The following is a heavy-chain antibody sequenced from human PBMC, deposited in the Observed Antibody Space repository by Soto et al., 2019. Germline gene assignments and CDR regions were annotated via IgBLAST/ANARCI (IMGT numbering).Heavy chain of an antibody. J-gene: IGHJ5*02. Sequence: QVQLVESGGGVVQPGRSLRLSCAASGFTFSSYGMHWVRQAPGKGLEWVAVIWYDGSNKYYVDSVKGRFTISRDNSKNTLYLQMNSLRAEDTAVYYCARDKGPNDSGGWFDPWGQGTLVTVSS. V-gene: IGHV3-33*01. D-gene: IGHD1-26*01. CDR2: IWYDGSNK. CDR1: GFTFSSYG. CDR3: ARDKGPNDSGGWFDP.